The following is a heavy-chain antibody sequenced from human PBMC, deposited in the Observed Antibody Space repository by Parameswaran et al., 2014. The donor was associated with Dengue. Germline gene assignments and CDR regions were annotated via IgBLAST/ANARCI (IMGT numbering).Heavy chain of an antibody. CDR3: AHRPSTSTWGVYFDY. D-gene: IGHD6-13*01. CDR2: IYWDDDK. J-gene: IGHJ4*02. Sequence: PGKALEWLALIYWDDDKRYSPSLETRLTITKDTSKNQVVLTMTNMDPVDTATYFCAHRPSTSTWGVYFDYWGPGTLVTVSS. V-gene: IGHV2-5*02.